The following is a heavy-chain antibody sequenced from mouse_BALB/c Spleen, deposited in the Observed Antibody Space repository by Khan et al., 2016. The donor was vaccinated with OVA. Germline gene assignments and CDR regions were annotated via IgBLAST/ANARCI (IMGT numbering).Heavy chain of an antibody. Sequence: QVQLKQSGAELAKPGASVKMSCKASGYTFINYWILWVKQRPGQGLEWIGYINPSTGYTEYNQNFKDKATLTADKSSSTAYMQLSSLTSEDSAVYYCARRGLRWDFDYWAKAPLLQSPQ. CDR3: ARRGLRWDFDY. CDR2: INPSTGYT. J-gene: IGHJ2*01. V-gene: IGHV1-7*01. D-gene: IGHD1-1*01. CDR1: GYTFINYW.